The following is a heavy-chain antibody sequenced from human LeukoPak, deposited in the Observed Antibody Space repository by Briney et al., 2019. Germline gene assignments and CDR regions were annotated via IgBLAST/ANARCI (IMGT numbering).Heavy chain of an antibody. Sequence: PGGSLRLSCAASGFTYEDFTMHWVRQAPGKTLEWVALISWDGTTYYTDSVKGRFTISRDNSNNSLYLQMDTLRSEDTAFYYCVKDLSYESSGYVFEYWGQGALVTVSS. CDR1: GFTYEDFT. CDR2: ISWDGTT. CDR3: VKDLSYESSGYVFEY. J-gene: IGHJ4*02. V-gene: IGHV3-43*01. D-gene: IGHD3-22*01.